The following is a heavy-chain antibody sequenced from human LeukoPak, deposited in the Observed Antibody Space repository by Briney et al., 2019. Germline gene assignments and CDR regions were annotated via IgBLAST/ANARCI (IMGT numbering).Heavy chain of an antibody. CDR1: GYTFTSYD. CDR3: ARGLGSGSYYMRYYYYYMDV. Sequence: GASVKVSCKASGYTFTSYDINWVRQATGQGLEWMGWMNPNSGNTGYARKFQGRVTMTRNTSISTAYMELSSLRSEDTAVYYCARGLGSGSYYMRYYYYYMDVWGKGTTVTVSS. CDR2: MNPNSGNT. J-gene: IGHJ6*03. V-gene: IGHV1-8*01. D-gene: IGHD3-10*01.